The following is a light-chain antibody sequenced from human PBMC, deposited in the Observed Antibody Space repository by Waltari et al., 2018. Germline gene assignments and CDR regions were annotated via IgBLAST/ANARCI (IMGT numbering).Light chain of an antibody. V-gene: IGKV3-20*01. Sequence: EIVLTQSPGTLSLSPGERATLSCRARQSVSSSYLAWYQQKPGQAPRLLIYGASSRATGTPDRFSGSGSGTDFTLTISRLEPEDFAVYYCQQYGSSPPWTFGQGTKVEIK. CDR1: QSVSSSY. CDR2: GAS. CDR3: QQYGSSPPWT. J-gene: IGKJ1*01.